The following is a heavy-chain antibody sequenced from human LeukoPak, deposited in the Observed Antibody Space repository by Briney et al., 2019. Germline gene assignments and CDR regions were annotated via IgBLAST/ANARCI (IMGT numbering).Heavy chain of an antibody. Sequence: SETLSLTCTVSGDSISSSSDYWGWIRQPPGKGLEWIGAFRYGGSTYYNPSPKSRVIISVDTSKNQFSLKLRSVTASDTAVYYCARRTSNPVGAIDYWGQGTLVTVSS. J-gene: IGHJ4*02. V-gene: IGHV4-39*01. CDR2: FRYGGST. CDR3: ARRTSNPVGAIDY. D-gene: IGHD1-26*01. CDR1: GDSISSSSDY.